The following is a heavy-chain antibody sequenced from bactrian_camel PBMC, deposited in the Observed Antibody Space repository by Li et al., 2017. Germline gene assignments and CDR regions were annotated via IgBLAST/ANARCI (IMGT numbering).Heavy chain of an antibody. V-gene: IGHV3S1*01. CDR3: AADPRLRDARGVRYLSMEDFGY. Sequence: HVQLVESGGGLVQPGGSLRLSCASSGYTYMMGWFRQAPGKEREGVAVIYTGGSMTVYDDSVRGRFTISQDNAKNTLYLQMDSLKPEDTAMYYCAADPRLRDARGVRYLSMEDFGYWGQGTQVTVS. J-gene: IGHJ6*01. CDR1: GYTYM. D-gene: IGHD3*01. CDR2: IYTGGSMT.